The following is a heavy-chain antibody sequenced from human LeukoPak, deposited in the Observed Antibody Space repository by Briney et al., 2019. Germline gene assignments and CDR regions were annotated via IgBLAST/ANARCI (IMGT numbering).Heavy chain of an antibody. J-gene: IGHJ4*02. CDR1: GFTFSSYW. D-gene: IGHD5-12*01. CDR2: INSDGSST. Sequence: GGSLRLSCAASGFTFSSYWVHWVRQAPGKGLVWVSRINSDGSSTSYADSVKGRFTISRDNAKNTLYLQMNSLRAEDTAVYYCARGPGYSGYDWVDYFDYWGQGTLVTVSS. V-gene: IGHV3-74*01. CDR3: ARGPGYSGYDWVDYFDY.